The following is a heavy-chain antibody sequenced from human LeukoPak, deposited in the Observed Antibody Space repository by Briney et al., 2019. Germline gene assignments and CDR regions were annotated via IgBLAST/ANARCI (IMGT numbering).Heavy chain of an antibody. J-gene: IGHJ6*03. D-gene: IGHD6-13*01. V-gene: IGHV4-34*01. CDR2: INHSGST. Sequence: SETLSLTCAVYGGSFSGYYWSWIRQPPGKGLEWIGEINHSGSTNYNPSLKSRVTISVDTSKNQFSLKLSSVTAADTAVYYCARGTIAAAELYYYYYMDVWGKGTTVTVSS. CDR3: ARGTIAAAELYYYYYMDV. CDR1: GGSFSGYY.